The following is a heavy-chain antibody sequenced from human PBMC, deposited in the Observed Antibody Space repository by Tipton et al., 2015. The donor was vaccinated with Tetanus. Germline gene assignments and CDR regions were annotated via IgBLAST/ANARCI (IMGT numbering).Heavy chain of an antibody. CDR1: GFTFSTYP. CDR2: ISYDGSNK. CDR3: AKGAYYYDSSGYYLLDY. J-gene: IGHJ4*02. D-gene: IGHD3-22*01. Sequence: SLRLSCAASGFTFSTYPMHWVRQAPGKGLEWVAVISYDGSNKYYADSVKGRFTISRDNSKNTLYLQMNSLRAEDTAVYYCAKGAYYYDSSGYYLLDYWGQGTLVTVSS. V-gene: IGHV3-30*04.